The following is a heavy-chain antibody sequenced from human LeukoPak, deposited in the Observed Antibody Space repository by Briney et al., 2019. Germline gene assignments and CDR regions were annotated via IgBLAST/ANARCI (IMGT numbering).Heavy chain of an antibody. CDR3: ARAAYCSDSTCYFRD. Sequence: ASVKVSCKASGYTFTNYAMKWVRQAPGQGLEWMGWINTNTGNPSYAQGFTGRFVFSLDTSVSTAYLEISSLKAEDTAVYYCARAAYCSDSTCYFRDWGQGTLVTVSS. CDR2: INTNTGNP. CDR1: GYTFTNYA. D-gene: IGHD2-15*01. J-gene: IGHJ1*01. V-gene: IGHV7-4-1*02.